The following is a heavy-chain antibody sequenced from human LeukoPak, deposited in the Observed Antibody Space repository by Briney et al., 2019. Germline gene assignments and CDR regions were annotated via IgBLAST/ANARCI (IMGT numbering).Heavy chain of an antibody. V-gene: IGHV3-7*01. Sequence: PGGSLRLSCAASGFTVSSNYMSWVRQAPGKGLEWVANIKQDGSEKYYVDSVKGRFTISRDNAKNSLYLQMNSLRAEDTAVYYCARVSYGWAFDYWGQGTLVTVSS. J-gene: IGHJ4*02. D-gene: IGHD5-18*01. CDR2: IKQDGSEK. CDR3: ARVSYGWAFDY. CDR1: GFTVSSNY.